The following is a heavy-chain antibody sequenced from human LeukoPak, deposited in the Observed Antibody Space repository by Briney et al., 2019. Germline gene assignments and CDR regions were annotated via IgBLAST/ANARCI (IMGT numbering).Heavy chain of an antibody. CDR1: GGTFSSYA. D-gene: IGHD6-25*01. J-gene: IGHJ6*03. Sequence: SVKLSCKASGGTFSSYAISWVRQAPGQGLEWMGGIIPIFGTANYAQKFQGRVTITADESTSTAYMELSSLRSEDTAVYYCARGGGYATVYYYYMDVWGKGTTVTVSS. V-gene: IGHV1-69*01. CDR2: IIPIFGTA. CDR3: ARGGGYATVYYYYMDV.